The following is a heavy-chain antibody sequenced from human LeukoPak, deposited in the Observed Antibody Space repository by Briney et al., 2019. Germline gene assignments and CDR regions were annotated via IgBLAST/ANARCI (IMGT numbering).Heavy chain of an antibody. CDR1: GGSISSGSYY. V-gene: IGHV4-61*02. D-gene: IGHD5-18*01. CDR2: IYTSGST. CDR3: ATTPQRGYSYGWGTDAFDI. Sequence: SETLSLTCTVSGGSISSGSYYWSWIRQPAGKGLEWIGSIYTSGSTNYNPSLKSRVTISVDTSKNQFSLKLSSVTAADTAVYYCATTPQRGYSYGWGTDAFDIWGQGTMVTVSS. J-gene: IGHJ3*02.